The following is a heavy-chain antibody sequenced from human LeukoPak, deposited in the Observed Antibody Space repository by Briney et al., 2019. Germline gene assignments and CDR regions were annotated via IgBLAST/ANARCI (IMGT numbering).Heavy chain of an antibody. D-gene: IGHD2-15*01. CDR1: GFTFSSYG. Sequence: GRSLSLSCAASGFTFSSYGMHWVRQAPGKGLEWVAVISYDGSNKYYADSVKGRFTISRDNSKNTLYLQMNSLRAEDTAVYYCAKDPDSLGDYWGQGTLVTVSS. CDR3: AKDPDSLGDY. V-gene: IGHV3-30*18. CDR2: ISYDGSNK. J-gene: IGHJ4*02.